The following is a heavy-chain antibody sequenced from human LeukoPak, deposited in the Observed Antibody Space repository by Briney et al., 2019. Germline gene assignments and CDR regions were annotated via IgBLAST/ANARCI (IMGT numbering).Heavy chain of an antibody. D-gene: IGHD2-15*01. V-gene: IGHV3-53*01. CDR3: ASIVGYCSGGSCYEYFQH. J-gene: IGHJ1*01. CDR1: GFTVSSNY. Sequence: SGGSLRLSCAASGFTVSSNYMSWVRQAPGKGLEWVSVVYSGGSTYYADSAKGRFTISRDNSKNTLYLQMNSLRAEDTAVYYCASIVGYCSGGSCYEYFQHWGQGTLVTVSS. CDR2: VYSGGST.